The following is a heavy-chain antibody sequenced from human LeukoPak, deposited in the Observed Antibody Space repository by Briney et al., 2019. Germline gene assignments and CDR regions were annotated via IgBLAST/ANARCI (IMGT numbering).Heavy chain of an antibody. CDR2: IKQDGSEK. D-gene: IGHD6-13*01. CDR1: GFTFSNYW. CDR3: ARGGSSSWHFDY. J-gene: IGHJ4*02. Sequence: GGSLRLSCAASGFTFSNYWMSWVRQAPGKGLEWVANIKQDGSEKYYADSVKGRFTISRDNAKNSLYLQVNSLRAEDTAVYYCARGGSSSWHFDYWGQGALVTVSS. V-gene: IGHV3-7*05.